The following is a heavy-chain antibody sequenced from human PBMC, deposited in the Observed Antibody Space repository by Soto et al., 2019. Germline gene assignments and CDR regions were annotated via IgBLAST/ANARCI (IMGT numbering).Heavy chain of an antibody. Sequence: SHTLSLTCAITGDSVSSNSAAWNWIRQSPSRGLEWLGRTYCRSKWYNDYAVSVKSRITINPDTSKNQFSLQLNSVTPEDTAVYYCAREASIAARLVDNWFDPWGQGTLVTVSS. D-gene: IGHD6-6*01. CDR3: AREASIAARLVDNWFDP. CDR2: TYCRSKWYN. J-gene: IGHJ5*02. CDR1: GDSVSSNSAA. V-gene: IGHV6-1*01.